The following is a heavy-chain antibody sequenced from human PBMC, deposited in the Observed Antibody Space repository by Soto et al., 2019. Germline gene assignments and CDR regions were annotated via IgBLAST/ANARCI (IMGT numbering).Heavy chain of an antibody. D-gene: IGHD2-15*01. CDR1: GYTFTSHA. V-gene: IGHV1-3*01. CDR3: AGEEEYCSGGKCYSNALDP. J-gene: IGHJ3*01. CDR2: INGGSGNT. Sequence: ASVKVSCKASGYTFTSHAMHWVRQAPGQRPEWMGWINGGSGNTKYSQEFQGRVTMTRDTSASTVYMELSSLRSEDTGFYYCAGEEEYCSGGKCYSNALDPWGQGTLVTVSS.